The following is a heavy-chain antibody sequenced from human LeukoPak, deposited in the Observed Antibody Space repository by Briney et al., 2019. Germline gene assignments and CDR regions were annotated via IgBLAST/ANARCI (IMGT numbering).Heavy chain of an antibody. CDR2: ISSSSDYK. Sequence: PGGSLRLSCAASGFSFSDYYMSWIRQTPEEGLEWLSYISSSSDYKNYADSLKGRFTISRDNAKNSVYLQMNSLRAEDTAVYYCARDYYDSSGYYLKYFQHWGQGTLVTVSS. V-gene: IGHV3-11*06. CDR3: ARDYYDSSGYYLKYFQH. CDR1: GFSFSDYY. J-gene: IGHJ1*01. D-gene: IGHD3-22*01.